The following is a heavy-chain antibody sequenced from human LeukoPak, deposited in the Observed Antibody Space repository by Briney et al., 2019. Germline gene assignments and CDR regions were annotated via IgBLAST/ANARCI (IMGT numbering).Heavy chain of an antibody. CDR2: INHSGST. V-gene: IGHV4-34*01. Sequence: PSETLSLTCAVYGGSFSGYYWSWIRQPPGKGLEWIGEINHSGSTNYNPSLKSRVTISVDTSKNQFSLKLSSVTAADTAVYYCARDADVVVTATPLWYFDLWGRGTQVTVSS. J-gene: IGHJ2*01. CDR3: ARDADVVVTATPLWYFDL. CDR1: GGSFSGYY. D-gene: IGHD2-21*02.